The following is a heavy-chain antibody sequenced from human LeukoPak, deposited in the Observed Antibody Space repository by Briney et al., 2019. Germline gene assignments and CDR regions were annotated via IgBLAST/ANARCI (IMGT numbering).Heavy chain of an antibody. D-gene: IGHD2-8*01. V-gene: IGHV1-69*04. J-gene: IGHJ4*02. CDR2: IIPILGIA. CDR3: ARLIGYCTNGVCYPDY. CDR1: GGTFSSYA. Sequence: GASVKVSCKASGGTFSSYAISWVRQAPGQGLEWMGRIIPILGIANYAQKFQGRVTITADKSTSTAYMELSSLRSEDTAVYYCARLIGYCTNGVCYPDYWGQGTLVTVSS.